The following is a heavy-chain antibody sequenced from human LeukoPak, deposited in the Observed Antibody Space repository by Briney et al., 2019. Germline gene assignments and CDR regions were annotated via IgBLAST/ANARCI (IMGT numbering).Heavy chain of an antibody. CDR3: ARERGYSGYDWGVAY. D-gene: IGHD5-12*01. CDR1: GFTFSNYW. V-gene: IGHV3-74*01. J-gene: IGHJ4*02. CDR2: IDNDERRT. Sequence: GGSLRLSCAASGFTFSNYWMYWVRQAPGKGLVWVSHIDNDERRTTYADSGKGRFTISRDNAKNPLYLQMNSLRDEDTAVYYCARERGYSGYDWGVAYWGQGTLVTVSS.